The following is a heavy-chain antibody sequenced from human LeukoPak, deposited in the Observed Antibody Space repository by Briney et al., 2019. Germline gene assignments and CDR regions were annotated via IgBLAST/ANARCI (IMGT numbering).Heavy chain of an antibody. Sequence: PGRSLRLFCAASGFSLNVYAIHWVRQAPGKGLEWVSVIAYDGTNKYYADSVKGRFTISRDTSKNTLYLQMNSLRDEDTAVYYCARGRPYYLDYWGQGSLVAVSS. CDR3: ARGRPYYLDY. D-gene: IGHD6-6*01. CDR2: IAYDGTNK. V-gene: IGHV3-30-3*01. J-gene: IGHJ4*02. CDR1: GFSLNVYA.